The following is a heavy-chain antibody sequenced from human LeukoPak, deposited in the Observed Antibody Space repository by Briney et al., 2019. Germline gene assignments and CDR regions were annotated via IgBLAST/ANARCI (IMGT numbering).Heavy chain of an antibody. CDR1: GFTFSSYS. J-gene: IGHJ5*02. D-gene: IGHD3-22*01. CDR2: ISSSSSYI. V-gene: IGHV3-21*01. CDR3: AREPDYYDSSGYGP. Sequence: GSLRLSCAASGFTFSSYSMNWVRQAPGKGLEWVSSISSSSSYIYYADSVKGRFTISRDNAKNSLYLQMNSLRAKDTAVYYCAREPDYYDSSGYGPWGQGTLVTVSS.